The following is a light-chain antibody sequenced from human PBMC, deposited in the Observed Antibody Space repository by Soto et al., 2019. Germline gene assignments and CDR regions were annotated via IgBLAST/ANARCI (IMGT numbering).Light chain of an antibody. J-gene: IGKJ2*01. V-gene: IGKV3-20*01. Sequence: EIVLTQSPGTLSLSPGERATLSCRASQSLSAFLAWYQQQPGQAPRLLIYGASTRATGIPDRFSGSGSGTDFTLTISRLEPEDFGVYYCQQYGFPPMYTFGQGTKLEI. CDR3: QQYGFPPMYT. CDR2: GAS. CDR1: QSLSAF.